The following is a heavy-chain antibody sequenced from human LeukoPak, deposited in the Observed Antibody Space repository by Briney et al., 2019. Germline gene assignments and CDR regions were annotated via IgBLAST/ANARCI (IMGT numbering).Heavy chain of an antibody. CDR3: ARDPRAGSWYHFDY. Sequence: PGGSLRLSCAASGFTFSSYSMNWVRQAPGKGLEWVSYISSGSVTIYYADSVKGRFTISRDNAKNSLYLQMNSLRDEDTAVYYCARDPRAGSWYHFDYWGQGTLVTVSS. CDR1: GFTFSSYS. V-gene: IGHV3-48*02. J-gene: IGHJ4*02. D-gene: IGHD6-13*01. CDR2: ISSGSVTI.